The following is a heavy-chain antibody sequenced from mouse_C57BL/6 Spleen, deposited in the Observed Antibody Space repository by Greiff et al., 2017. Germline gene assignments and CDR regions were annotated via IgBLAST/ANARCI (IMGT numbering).Heavy chain of an antibody. J-gene: IGHJ1*03. CDR2: INPGSGGT. D-gene: IGHD1-1*01. CDR1: GYAFTNYL. Sequence: QVQLQQSGAELVRPGTSVKVSCKASGYAFTNYLIEWVKQRPGQGLEWIGVINPGSGGTNYNEKFKGKATLTADKSSSTAYMQLSSLTSEDSAVYFCARGPNGSSSYWYFDVWGTGTTVTVAS. V-gene: IGHV1-54*01. CDR3: ARGPNGSSSYWYFDV.